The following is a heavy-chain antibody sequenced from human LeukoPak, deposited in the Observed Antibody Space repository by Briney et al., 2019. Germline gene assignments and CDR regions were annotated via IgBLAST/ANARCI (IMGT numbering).Heavy chain of an antibody. CDR3: ARGWSYYGSGSYYIDPHFDY. D-gene: IGHD3-10*01. V-gene: IGHV1-2*02. J-gene: IGHJ4*02. CDR1: RYTFTGYY. CDR2: INPNSGGT. Sequence: ASVKVSCKASRYTFTGYYMHWVRQAPGQGLEWMGWINPNSGGTNYAQKFQGRVTMTRDTSISTAYMELSRLRSDDTAVYYCARGWSYYGSGSYYIDPHFDYWGQGTLVTVSS.